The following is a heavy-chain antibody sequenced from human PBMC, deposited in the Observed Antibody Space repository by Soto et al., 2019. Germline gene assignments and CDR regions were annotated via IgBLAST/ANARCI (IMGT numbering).Heavy chain of an antibody. CDR2: ISSNGGST. Sequence: PGGFLRLSCAASGFTFSSYAMHWVRQAPGKGLEYVSAISSNGGSTYYANSVKGRFTISRDNSKNTLYLQMGSLRAEDMAVYYCARVLRFLRGFDYWGQGTLVTVSS. CDR1: GFTFSSYA. CDR3: ARVLRFLRGFDY. J-gene: IGHJ4*02. D-gene: IGHD3-3*01. V-gene: IGHV3-64*01.